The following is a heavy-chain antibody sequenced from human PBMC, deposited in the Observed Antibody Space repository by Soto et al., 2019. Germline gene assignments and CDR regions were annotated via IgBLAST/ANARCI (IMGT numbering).Heavy chain of an antibody. CDR3: SSAFRNAFDI. D-gene: IGHD1-1*01. J-gene: IGHJ3*02. CDR1: GYTFTSYD. CDR2: MNPNSGNT. Sequence: ASVKVSCKASGYTFTSYDINWVRQATGQGLEWMGWMNPNSGNTDYAQKFQGRVTMTRNTSISTAYMELSSLRSEDTALYFCSSAFRNAFDIWGQGTMVTVSS. V-gene: IGHV1-8*01.